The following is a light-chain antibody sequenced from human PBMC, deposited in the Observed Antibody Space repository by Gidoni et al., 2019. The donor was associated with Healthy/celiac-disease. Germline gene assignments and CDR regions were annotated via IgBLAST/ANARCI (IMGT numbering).Light chain of an antibody. J-gene: IGKJ1*01. Sequence: EIVLTQSPGTLSLSPGERATLACRACQSVSSSYLAWYQQTPGQAPRLLIYCASSMATGIPDRFRGSGSGTDFTLTICSLEPEDFAVYYCQQYGSSPWTFGQGTKVEIK. CDR1: QSVSSSY. V-gene: IGKV3-20*01. CDR3: QQYGSSPWT. CDR2: CAS.